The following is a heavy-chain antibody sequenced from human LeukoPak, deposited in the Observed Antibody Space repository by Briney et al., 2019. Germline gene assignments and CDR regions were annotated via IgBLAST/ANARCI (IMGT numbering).Heavy chain of an antibody. Sequence: GGSLRLSCAASGFTFSSYAMSWVRQAPGKGLEWVSAISGSGGSTYYADSVKGRFTISRDNSKNTLYLQMNSLRAEDTAVYYCAKGFYDNSASGVFDIWGQGTMVTVPS. CDR2: ISGSGGST. CDR3: AKGFYDNSASGVFDI. J-gene: IGHJ3*02. D-gene: IGHD3-22*01. V-gene: IGHV3-23*01. CDR1: GFTFSSYA.